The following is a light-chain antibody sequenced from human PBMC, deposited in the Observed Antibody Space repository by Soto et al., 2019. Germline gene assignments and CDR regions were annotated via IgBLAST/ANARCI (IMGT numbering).Light chain of an antibody. Sequence: QSVLTQPTSVSGAPGQRVTISCTGSSSNIGAGYDVHWYQQLPRTVPKLLIYGNSNRPSGVPDRFSGSKSGTSASLAITGLQAEDEADYYCQSYDSSLSGVVFGGGTQLTVL. CDR2: GNS. CDR3: QSYDSSLSGVV. J-gene: IGLJ2*01. CDR1: SSNIGAGYD. V-gene: IGLV1-40*01.